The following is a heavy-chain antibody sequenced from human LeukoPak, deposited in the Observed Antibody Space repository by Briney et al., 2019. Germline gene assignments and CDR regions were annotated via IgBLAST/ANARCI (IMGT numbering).Heavy chain of an antibody. J-gene: IGHJ4*02. CDR2: ISYDGSNK. CDR3: ARDHWALYYYDSSGPAY. D-gene: IGHD3-22*01. Sequence: GGSLRLSCAASGFTFSSYAMHWVRQAPGKGLEWVAVISYDGSNKYYADSVKGRFTISRDNSKNTLYLQMNSLGAEDTAVYYCARDHWALYYYDSSGPAYWGQGTLVTVSS. CDR1: GFTFSSYA. V-gene: IGHV3-30-3*01.